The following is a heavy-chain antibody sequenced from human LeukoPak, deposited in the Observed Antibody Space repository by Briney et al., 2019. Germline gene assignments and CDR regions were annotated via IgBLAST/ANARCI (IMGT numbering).Heavy chain of an antibody. CDR2: XXLSGTT. V-gene: IGHV4-34*01. D-gene: IGHD3-22*01. Sequence: LXXTCAVXXXXXXXXXWSXXRXPPGXXLXXXXXXXLSGTTHSNPSVKSRVTISIDKSKNQFFLNLSSVTAADTAVYYCAGLVGRYSSGLYYYYFDYWGQGTLVTVSS. CDR3: AGLVGRYSSGLYYYYFDY. CDR1: XXXXXXXX. J-gene: IGHJ4*02.